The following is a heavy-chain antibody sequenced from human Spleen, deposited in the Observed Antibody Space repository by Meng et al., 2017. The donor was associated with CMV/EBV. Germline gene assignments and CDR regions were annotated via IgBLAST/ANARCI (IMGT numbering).Heavy chain of an antibody. Sequence: SETLSLTCTVSGGSISSSSYYWGWIRQPPGKGLEWIGSIYYSGLTYYNPSLKSRVTISVDTSKNQFSLNVKSVTAADTAVYYCARGQPMAAVDYWGQGTLVTVSS. V-gene: IGHV4-39*07. CDR1: GGSISSSSYY. D-gene: IGHD6-13*01. CDR2: IYYSGLT. CDR3: ARGQPMAAVDY. J-gene: IGHJ4*02.